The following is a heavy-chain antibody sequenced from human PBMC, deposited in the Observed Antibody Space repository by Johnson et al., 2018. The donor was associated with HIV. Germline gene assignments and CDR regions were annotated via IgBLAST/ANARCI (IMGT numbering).Heavy chain of an antibody. Sequence: QVQLVESEGGVVQPGGSLRLSCAASGFTFSDYYMSWIRQAPGKGLEWVSYITSSGTTIYHVDSVKGRFTISRDNAKNSMYLQMNTLNAEDTAVYYCASSTVMMTDDAFDIWGQGTVVTVSP. J-gene: IGHJ3*02. D-gene: IGHD4-11*01. CDR2: ITSSGTTI. CDR3: ASSTVMMTDDAFDI. CDR1: GFTFSDYY. V-gene: IGHV3-11*01.